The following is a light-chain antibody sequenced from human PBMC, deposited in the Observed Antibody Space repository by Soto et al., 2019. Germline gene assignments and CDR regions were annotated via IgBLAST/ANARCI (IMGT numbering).Light chain of an antibody. CDR2: AAS. Sequence: DIQKTQYPSSVSASVGDSVTITCRASQGILTYLAWYQQKPGEAPKLLISAASSLQSGVPSRFSGSGSGTDFTLTIRSLQPEDFATYYCQQTNTFPFTFGGGTKVEIK. V-gene: IGKV1-12*02. CDR3: QQTNTFPFT. CDR1: QGILTY. J-gene: IGKJ4*01.